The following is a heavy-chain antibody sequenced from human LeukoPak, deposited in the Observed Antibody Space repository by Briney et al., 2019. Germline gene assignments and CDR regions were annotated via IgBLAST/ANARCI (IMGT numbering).Heavy chain of an antibody. J-gene: IGHJ5*02. CDR3: ARDRPWFGEFPTPFDP. V-gene: IGHV1-18*01. Sequence: ASVKVSCKASGYTFTSYGISWVRQAPGQGLEWMGWISAYNGNTNYAQKLQGRVTMTTDTSTSTAYMELRSLRSEDTAVYYCARDRPWFGEFPTPFDPWGQGTLVTVSS. CDR2: ISAYNGNT. CDR1: GYTFTSYG. D-gene: IGHD3-10*01.